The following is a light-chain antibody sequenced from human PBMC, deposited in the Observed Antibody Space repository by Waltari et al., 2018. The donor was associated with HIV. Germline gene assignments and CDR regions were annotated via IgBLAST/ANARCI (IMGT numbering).Light chain of an antibody. V-gene: IGLV3-21*02. CDR2: DDR. CDR3: QVWESSTDDHQVV. CDR1: NIGSKR. J-gene: IGLJ2*01. Sequence: SYVLTQPPSVSVAPGQTARMTCGGNNIGSKRLHWYQQKPGQAPVLVVYDDRDRPSGTPERCSGSNCWNTATLTSTRVEAGDEADYYCQVWESSTDDHQVVFGGGTKLTVL.